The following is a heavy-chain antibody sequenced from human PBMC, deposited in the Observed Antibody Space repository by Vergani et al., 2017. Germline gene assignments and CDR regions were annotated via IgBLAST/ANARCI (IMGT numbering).Heavy chain of an antibody. V-gene: IGHV3-9*01. CDR3: AKGPKPNNWGGYAFDI. Sequence: EVQLVESGGGLVQPGRSLRLSCAASGFTFDDYAMHWVRQAPGKGLEWVSGLSWNSGSIGYADSVKGRFTISRDNAKNSLYLRMNSLRAEDTALYYCAKGPKPNNWGGYAFDIWGQGTVVTVSS. CDR2: LSWNSGSI. D-gene: IGHD7-27*01. J-gene: IGHJ3*02. CDR1: GFTFDDYA.